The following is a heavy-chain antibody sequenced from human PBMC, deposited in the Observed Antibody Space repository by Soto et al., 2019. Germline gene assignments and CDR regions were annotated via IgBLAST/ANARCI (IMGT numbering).Heavy chain of an antibody. J-gene: IGHJ4*02. Sequence: EVQLVESGGVVVQPGGSLRLSCAASGFTFDDYTMHWVRQAPGKGLEWVSLISWDGGSTYYADSVKGRFTISRDNSKNSLYLQMNSLRTEDTALYYCAKDWGTIFGVVLDYWGQGTLFTVSS. CDR3: AKDWGTIFGVVLDY. CDR2: ISWDGGST. V-gene: IGHV3-43*01. CDR1: GFTFDDYT. D-gene: IGHD3-3*01.